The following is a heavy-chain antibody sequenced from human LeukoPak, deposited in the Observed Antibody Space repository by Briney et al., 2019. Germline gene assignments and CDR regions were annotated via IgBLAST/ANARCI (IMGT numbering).Heavy chain of an antibody. D-gene: IGHD3-10*01. J-gene: IGHJ4*02. CDR2: ISSSGSTI. Sequence: GSLRLSCAASGFTFSTYSMNWVRQAPGKGLEWVSYISSSGSTIYYADSVKGRFTISRDNAKNSLYLQMNSLRAEDTAVYYCASPTITMVRGVIIPWGYWGQGTLVTVSS. CDR3: ASPTITMVRGVIIPWGY. V-gene: IGHV3-48*04. CDR1: GFTFSTYS.